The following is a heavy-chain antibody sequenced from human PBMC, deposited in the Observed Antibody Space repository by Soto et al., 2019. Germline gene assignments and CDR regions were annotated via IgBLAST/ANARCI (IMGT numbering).Heavy chain of an antibody. V-gene: IGHV4-59*01. CDR1: GDSINNYY. CDR2: IYDSGST. CDR3: ARGTKYYYQGMSG. Sequence: SETMSLTCTVSGDSINNYYWTWIRQPPGKGLEWIGYIYDSGSTSYNPSLKSRLTISVDTSKNQFSLKLKSVTAADTAVYYCARGTKYYYQGMSGSGQRATVTVS. J-gene: IGHJ6*02.